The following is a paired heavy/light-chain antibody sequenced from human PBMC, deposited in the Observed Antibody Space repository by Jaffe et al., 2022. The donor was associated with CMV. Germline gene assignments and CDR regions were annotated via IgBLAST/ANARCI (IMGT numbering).Heavy chain of an antibody. CDR3: ARGGGKLRITFGGVIVVQHNWFDP. CDR1: GYTFTSYA. Sequence: QVQLVQSGAEVKKPGASVKVSCKASGYTFTSYAMHWVRQAPGQRLEWMGWINAGNGNTKYSQKFQGRVTITRDTSASTAYMELSSLRSEDTAVYYCARGGGKLRITFGGVIVVQHNWFDPWGQGTLVTVSS. D-gene: IGHD3-16*02. V-gene: IGHV1-3*01. J-gene: IGHJ5*02. CDR2: INAGNGNT.
Light chain of an antibody. CDR2: GNS. CDR1: SSNIGAGYD. J-gene: IGLJ2*01. V-gene: IGLV1-40*01. Sequence: QSVLTQPPSVSGAPGQRVTISCTGSSSNIGAGYDVHWYQQLPGTAPKLLIYGNSNRPSGVPDRFSGSKSGTSASLAITGLQAEDEADYYCQSYDSSLSGSGVVFGGGTKLTVL. CDR3: QSYDSSLSGSGVV.